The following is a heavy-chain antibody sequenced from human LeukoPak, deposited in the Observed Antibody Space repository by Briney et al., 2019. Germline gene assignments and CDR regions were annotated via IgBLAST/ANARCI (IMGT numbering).Heavy chain of an antibody. V-gene: IGHV3-64*01. Sequence: GGSLRLSCAASGFTFSNYPMYWVRQAPGKGLEYVSAISSDGGNTYYASSVKGRFTISRDNSMNTLYLQMGSLRAEDLAVYYCARGHVVGAHVYYFDYWGQGTLVTVSS. CDR3: ARGHVVGAHVYYFDY. J-gene: IGHJ4*02. CDR1: GFTFSNYP. CDR2: ISSDGGNT. D-gene: IGHD1-26*01.